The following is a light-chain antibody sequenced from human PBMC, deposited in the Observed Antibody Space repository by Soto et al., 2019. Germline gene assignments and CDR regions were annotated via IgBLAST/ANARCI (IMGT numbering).Light chain of an antibody. CDR3: AAWDDSLSGPV. Sequence: QTVLTQPPSASGTPGQRVTISCSGSSSNIGSNYVYWYQQLPGTAPKLLIYRNNQLPSGVPDRFSGSKSGTSASLAISGLRSEDEADYYCAAWDDSLSGPVFGGGTLLTVL. V-gene: IGLV1-47*01. J-gene: IGLJ7*01. CDR1: SSNIGSNY. CDR2: RNN.